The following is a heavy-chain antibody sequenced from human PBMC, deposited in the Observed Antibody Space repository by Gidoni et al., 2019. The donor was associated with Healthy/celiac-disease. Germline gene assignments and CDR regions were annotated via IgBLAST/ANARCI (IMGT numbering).Heavy chain of an antibody. J-gene: IGHJ4*02. CDR3: ARVTPEIAARRLYYFDY. D-gene: IGHD6-6*01. CDR1: GGSISSSNW. Sequence: QVQLQESGPGLVKPSGTLSLTCAVSGGSISSSNWWSWVRQPPGKGLEWIGEIYHSGSTNYNPSLKSRVTISVDKSKNQFSLKLSSVTAADTAVYYCARVTPEIAARRLYYFDYWGQGTLVTVSS. CDR2: IYHSGST. V-gene: IGHV4-4*02.